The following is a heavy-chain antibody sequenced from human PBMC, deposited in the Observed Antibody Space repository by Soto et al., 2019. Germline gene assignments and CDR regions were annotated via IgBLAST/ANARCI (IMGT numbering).Heavy chain of an antibody. D-gene: IGHD2-15*01. Sequence: ASVKVSCKASGYTFTSYAMHWVRQAPGQRLEWMGWINAGNGNTKYSQKFQGRVTITRDTSASTAYMGLSSLRSEDTAVYYCARPSPYCSGGSCYLDYWGQGTLVTVSS. CDR3: ARPSPYCSGGSCYLDY. CDR1: GYTFTSYA. CDR2: INAGNGNT. J-gene: IGHJ4*02. V-gene: IGHV1-3*01.